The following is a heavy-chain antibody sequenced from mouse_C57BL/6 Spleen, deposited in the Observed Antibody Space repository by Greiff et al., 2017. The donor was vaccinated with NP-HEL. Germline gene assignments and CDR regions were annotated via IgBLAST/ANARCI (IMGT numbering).Heavy chain of an antibody. Sequence: DVKLVESEGGLVQPGSSMKLSCTASGFTFSDYYMAWVRQVPEKGLEWVANINYDGSSTYYLDSLKSRFIISRDNAKNILYLQMSSLKSEDTATDYCAREGVTTGYYFDYWGQGTTLTVSS. CDR3: AREGVTTGYYFDY. J-gene: IGHJ2*01. D-gene: IGHD2-2*01. CDR2: INYDGSST. V-gene: IGHV5-16*01. CDR1: GFTFSDYY.